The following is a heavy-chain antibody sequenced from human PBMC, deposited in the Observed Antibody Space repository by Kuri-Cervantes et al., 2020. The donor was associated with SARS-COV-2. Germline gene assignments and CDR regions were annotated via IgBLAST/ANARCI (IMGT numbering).Heavy chain of an antibody. D-gene: IGHD4-17*01. Sequence: GESLKISCTASGFTFGDYAMSWVRQAPGKGLEWVGFIRSKAYGGTTEYAASVKGRFTISRDDSKSIAYLQMNSLKTEDTAVYYCTREHDHGDRMWDYWGQGTLVTVSS. J-gene: IGHJ4*02. CDR2: IRSKAYGGTT. CDR3: TREHDHGDRMWDY. V-gene: IGHV3-49*04. CDR1: GFTFGDYA.